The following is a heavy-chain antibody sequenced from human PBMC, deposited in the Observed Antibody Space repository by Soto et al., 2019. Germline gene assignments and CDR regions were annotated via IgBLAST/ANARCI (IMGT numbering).Heavy chain of an antibody. CDR2: ISSSSSYI. CDR1: GFTFSSYS. D-gene: IGHD2-15*01. CDR3: ARDSGDSSDRPYYCSGGSCSYYYMDV. V-gene: IGHV3-21*01. Sequence: GGSLRLSCAASGFTFSSYSMNWVRQAPGKGLEWVSSISSSSSYIYYADSVKGRFTISRDNAKNSLYLQMNSLRAEDTAVYYCARDSGDSSDRPYYCSGGSCSYYYMDVWGKGTTVTVSS. J-gene: IGHJ6*03.